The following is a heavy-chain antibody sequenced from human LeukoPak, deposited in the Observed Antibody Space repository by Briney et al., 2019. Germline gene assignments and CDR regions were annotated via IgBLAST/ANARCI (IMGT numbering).Heavy chain of an antibody. D-gene: IGHD3-22*01. Sequence: QSGGSLRLSCAASGFTFSSYEMNWLRQAPGKGLEGVSYISSSGSTIYYADSVKGRFTISRDNAKNSLYLQMNSLRAEDTAVYYCARAWGDSSGLGFDYWGQGTLVTVSS. V-gene: IGHV3-48*03. J-gene: IGHJ4*02. CDR1: GFTFSSYE. CDR3: ARAWGDSSGLGFDY. CDR2: ISSSGSTI.